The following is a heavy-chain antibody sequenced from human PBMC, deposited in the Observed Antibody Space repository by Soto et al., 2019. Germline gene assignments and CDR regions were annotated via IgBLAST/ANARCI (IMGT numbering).Heavy chain of an antibody. D-gene: IGHD3-3*01. Sequence: RRLSCAASGFTFSSYGMHWVRQAPGKGLEWVAVIWYDGSNKYYADSVKGRFTISRDNSKNTLYLQMNSLRAEDTAVYYCARTYYDFWSGYYTAYYYGMDVWGQGATVTVYS. CDR3: ARTYYDFWSGYYTAYYYGMDV. J-gene: IGHJ6*02. CDR2: IWYDGSNK. V-gene: IGHV3-33*01. CDR1: GFTFSSYG.